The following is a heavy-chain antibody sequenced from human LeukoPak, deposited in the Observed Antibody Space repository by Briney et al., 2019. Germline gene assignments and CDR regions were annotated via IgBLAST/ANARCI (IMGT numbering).Heavy chain of an antibody. D-gene: IGHD3-3*01. Sequence: PSETLSLTCTVSGGSISNYYWSWIRQPAGKGLEWIGRIYTSGSTNYNPSLKSRVTMSVDTSKNQFSLKLSSVTAADTAVYYCARGDTIFGVTTLGAFDIWGQGTMVTVSS. V-gene: IGHV4-4*07. CDR3: ARGDTIFGVTTLGAFDI. J-gene: IGHJ3*02. CDR1: GGSISNYY. CDR2: IYTSGST.